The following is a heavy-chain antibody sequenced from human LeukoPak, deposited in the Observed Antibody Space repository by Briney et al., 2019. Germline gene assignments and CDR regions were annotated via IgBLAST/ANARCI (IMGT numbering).Heavy chain of an antibody. CDR1: GFTFSNYD. D-gene: IGHD1-1*01. J-gene: IGHJ6*02. CDR3: ARDTRDPGSYYYYYGMDV. CDR2: IWYDGSNK. Sequence: GGSLRLSCAASGFTFSNYDMHWVRQAPGKGLEWVAVIWYDGSNKYYADSVKGRFTISRDNSKNTLYLQMNSLRAEDTAVYYCARDTRDPGSYYYYYGMDVWGQGTTVTVSS. V-gene: IGHV3-33*08.